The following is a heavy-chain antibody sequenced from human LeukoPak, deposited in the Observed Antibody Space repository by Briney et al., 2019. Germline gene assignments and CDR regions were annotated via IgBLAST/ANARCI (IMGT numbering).Heavy chain of an antibody. CDR3: ADNLSR. CDR2: IDRSSNTI. Sequence: GGSLRLSCAASGFTLSTASMNWVRQPPGKGLEWISYIDRSSNTIYYADSVKGRFTISRDSAKNSLYLQMSSLRAEDTAVYFCADNLSRWGQGTLVTVSS. D-gene: IGHD1-1*01. CDR1: GFTLSTAS. V-gene: IGHV3-48*04. J-gene: IGHJ4*02.